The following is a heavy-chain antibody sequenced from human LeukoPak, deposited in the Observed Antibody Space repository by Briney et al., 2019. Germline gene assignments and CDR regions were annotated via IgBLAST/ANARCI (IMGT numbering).Heavy chain of an antibody. V-gene: IGHV3-23*01. CDR1: GFTFNRNA. D-gene: IGHD6-19*01. CDR2: IGGSGDKT. CDR3: VRRGDASSGWGDHDF. Sequence: GGSLRLSCAASGFTFNRNAISWVRQAPGKGLEWVSTIGGSGDKTFYAVSVKGRFTISRDNSKNMVHLQMNSLTGEDTALYYCVRRGDASSGWGDHDFWGQGALVTVSS. J-gene: IGHJ4*02.